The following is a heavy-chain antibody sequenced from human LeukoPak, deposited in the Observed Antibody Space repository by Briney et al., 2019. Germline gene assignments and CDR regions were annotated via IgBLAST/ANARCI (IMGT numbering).Heavy chain of an antibody. CDR1: GFTFSNHG. V-gene: IGHV3-23*01. Sequence: GGSLRLSCAASGFTFSNHGMNWVRQAPGKGLEWLSGVSPPGGGTYYADSVKGRFTISRDNSKNTLYLQMNSLRTEDTAVYYCAKGGSSSWDHFDYWGQGTLVTVSS. J-gene: IGHJ4*02. CDR3: AKGGSSSWDHFDY. CDR2: VSPPGGGT. D-gene: IGHD6-13*01.